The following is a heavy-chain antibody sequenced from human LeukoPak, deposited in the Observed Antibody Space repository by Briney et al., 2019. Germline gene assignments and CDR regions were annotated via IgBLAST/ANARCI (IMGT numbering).Heavy chain of an antibody. J-gene: IGHJ4*02. CDR3: ARDPPRRGVVVSGI. D-gene: IGHD2-21*02. CDR2: IIPILGIA. Sequence: SVKVSCKTSGGTFSSYAISWVRQAPGQGLEWMGRIIPILGIANYAQKFQGRVTITADKSTSTAYMELSSLRSEDTAVYYCARDPPRRGVVVSGIWGQGTLVTVSS. V-gene: IGHV1-69*04. CDR1: GGTFSSYA.